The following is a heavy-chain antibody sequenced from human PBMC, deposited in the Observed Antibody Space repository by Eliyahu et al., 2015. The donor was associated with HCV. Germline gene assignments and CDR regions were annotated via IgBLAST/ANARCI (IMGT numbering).Heavy chain of an antibody. J-gene: IGHJ6*02. Sequence: QVQLQQWGAGLLKPSETLSLTXAVXGGSFXGYYWSWIRQPPGKGLEWIGEINHSGSTNYNPSLKSRVTISVDTSKNQFSLKLSSVTAADTAVYYCAEATPLHYYGMDVWGQGTTVTVSS. CDR3: AEATPLHYYGMDV. CDR1: GGSFXGYY. CDR2: INHSGST. V-gene: IGHV4-34*01.